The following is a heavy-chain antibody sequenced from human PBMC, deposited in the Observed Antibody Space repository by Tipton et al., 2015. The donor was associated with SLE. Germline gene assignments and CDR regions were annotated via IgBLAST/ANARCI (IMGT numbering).Heavy chain of an antibody. J-gene: IGHJ3*02. CDR1: GGSFSGYY. CDR2: INHSGST. D-gene: IGHD5-18*01. Sequence: TLSLTCAVYGGSFSGYYWSWIRQPPGKGLEWIGEINHSGSTNYNPSLKSRVTISVDTSKNQFSLKLSSVTAADTAVYYCTRRGDTYGYRAFDIWGQGTTVTVSS. V-gene: IGHV4-34*01. CDR3: TRRGDTYGYRAFDI.